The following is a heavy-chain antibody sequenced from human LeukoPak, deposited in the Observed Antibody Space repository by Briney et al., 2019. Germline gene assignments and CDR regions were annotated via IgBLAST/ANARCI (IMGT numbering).Heavy chain of an antibody. CDR2: ISPSGSHK. Sequence: GGSLRLSCAASGFTFSSYIMNWVRQAPGKGLEWVSSISPSGSHKYYADSVKGRFTISRDNSKNSVSLQMNSLRAEDTAVYYCARVSDSTPDEGSWGQGTLVTGSS. D-gene: IGHD2/OR15-2a*01. CDR3: ARVSDSTPDEGS. CDR1: GFTFSSYI. J-gene: IGHJ5*01. V-gene: IGHV3-21*01.